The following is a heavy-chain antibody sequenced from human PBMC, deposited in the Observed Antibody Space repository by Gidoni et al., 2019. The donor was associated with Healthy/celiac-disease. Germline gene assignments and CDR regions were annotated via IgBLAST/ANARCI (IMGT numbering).Heavy chain of an antibody. J-gene: IGHJ4*02. Sequence: QVQLVQSGDEGKKPGASVKVACKASGYTFTSDGISWVRQAPGQGLEWMVWIRAYNVTPNYAQKLHVRVPMTPYTSTTTAYIELSSLRSDDTAVYYFARGSLLWFGDLFALDYWGQGTLFTVSS. D-gene: IGHD3-10*01. CDR1: GYTFTSDG. CDR3: ARGSLLWFGDLFALDY. V-gene: IGHV1-18*01. CDR2: IRAYNVTP.